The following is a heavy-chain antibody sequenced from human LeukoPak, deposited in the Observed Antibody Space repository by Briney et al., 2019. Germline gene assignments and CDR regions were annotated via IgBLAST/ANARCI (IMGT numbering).Heavy chain of an antibody. V-gene: IGHV3-30*02. Sequence: GGSLRLSCAASGFTFSACGMHWVRRAPGKGLEWVAFIWFDGSNKYYADSVKGRFTISRDNSKNTLYLQMNRLRLEDTAVFYCAKECGGGCSDDYWGQGTLVTVSS. J-gene: IGHJ4*02. CDR3: AKECGGGCSDDY. CDR2: IWFDGSNK. CDR1: GFTFSACG. D-gene: IGHD2-21*02.